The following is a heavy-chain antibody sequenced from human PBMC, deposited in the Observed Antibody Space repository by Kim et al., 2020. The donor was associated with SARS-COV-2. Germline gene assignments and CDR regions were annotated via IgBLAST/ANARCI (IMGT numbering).Heavy chain of an antibody. Sequence: ASVKVSCKASGYTFTSYDINWVRQATGQGLEWMGWMNPNSGNTGYAQKFQGRVTMTRSSSISTAYMKLSSLRSEDTAVYYCARGARYFDWLSPHYYYYYMDVWGKGTTVTVSS. CDR2: MNPNSGNT. CDR1: GYTFTSYD. D-gene: IGHD3-9*01. J-gene: IGHJ6*03. V-gene: IGHV1-8*01. CDR3: ARGARYFDWLSPHYYYYYMDV.